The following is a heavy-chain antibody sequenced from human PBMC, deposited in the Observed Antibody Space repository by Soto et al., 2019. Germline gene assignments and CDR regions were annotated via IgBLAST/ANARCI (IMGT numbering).Heavy chain of an antibody. J-gene: IGHJ5*01. D-gene: IGHD1-7*01. CDR3: ARSRGGITGTTIGNWFDS. V-gene: IGHV1-46*01. CDR1: GYTFTSYY. Sequence: ASVKVSCKASGYTFTSYYMHWVRQAPGQGLEWMGIINPSGGSTSYAQKFQGRVTMTRDTSTSTVYMELSSLRSEDTAVYYCARSRGGITGTTIGNWFDSWDQGTPITVSS. CDR2: INPSGGST.